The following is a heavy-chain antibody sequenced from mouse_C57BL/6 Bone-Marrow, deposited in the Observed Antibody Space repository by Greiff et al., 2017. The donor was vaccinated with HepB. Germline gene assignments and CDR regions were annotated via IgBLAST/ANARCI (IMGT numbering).Heavy chain of an antibody. Sequence: VQLKESGPGLVKPSQSLSLTCSVTGYSITSGYYWNWIRQFPGNKLEWMGYISYDGSNNYNPTLKNRTSITRDTSKNTFFLTLNSVTTEDTATYYCARDYYGYFDYWGQGTTLTVSS. D-gene: IGHD1-1*01. V-gene: IGHV3-6*01. CDR1: GYSITSGYY. CDR2: ISYDGSN. CDR3: ARDYYGYFDY. J-gene: IGHJ2*01.